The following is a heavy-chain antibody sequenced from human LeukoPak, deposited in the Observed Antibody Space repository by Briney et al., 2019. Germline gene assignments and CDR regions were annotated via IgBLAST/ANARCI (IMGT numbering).Heavy chain of an antibody. CDR1: GFTFSNAW. V-gene: IGHV3-15*01. CDR2: IKSKTDGGTT. Sequence: AGGSLRLSCAASGFTFSNAWMSWVRQAPGKGLEWVGRIKSKTDGGTTDYAAPVKGRFTISRDDSKNTLYLQMNSLKIEDTAVYYCLRDWYGSGSYWQIRESYFDYWGQGTLVTVSS. J-gene: IGHJ4*02. CDR3: LRDWYGSGSYWQIRESYFDY. D-gene: IGHD3-10*01.